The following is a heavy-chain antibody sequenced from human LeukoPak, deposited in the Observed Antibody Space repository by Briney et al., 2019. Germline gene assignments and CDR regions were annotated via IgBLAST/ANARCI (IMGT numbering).Heavy chain of an antibody. CDR3: ARTHVTITFGGVIVNAFDI. CDR1: GYTFTGYY. D-gene: IGHD3-16*02. CDR2: INPNSGGT. Sequence: GASVKVSCKASGYTFTGYYMHWVRQAPGQGLEWMGWINPNSGGTNYAQKFQGRVTMTRDTSISTAYMELSRLRSDDTAVYYCARTHVTITFGGVIVNAFDIWGQGTMVTVSS. J-gene: IGHJ3*02. V-gene: IGHV1-2*02.